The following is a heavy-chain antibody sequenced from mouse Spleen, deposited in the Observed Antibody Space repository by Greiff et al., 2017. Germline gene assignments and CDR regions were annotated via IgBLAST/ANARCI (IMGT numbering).Heavy chain of an antibody. Sequence: EVKLMESGGGLVQPGGSLSLSCAASGFTFTDYYMSWVRQPPGKALEWLGFIRNKANGYTTEYSASVKGRFTISRDNSQSILYLQMNALRAEDSATYYCARSSYDYDPDYYAMDYWGQGTSVTVSS. V-gene: IGHV7-3*01. CDR2: IRNKANGYTT. D-gene: IGHD2-4*01. CDR3: ARSSYDYDPDYYAMDY. CDR1: GFTFTDYY. J-gene: IGHJ4*01.